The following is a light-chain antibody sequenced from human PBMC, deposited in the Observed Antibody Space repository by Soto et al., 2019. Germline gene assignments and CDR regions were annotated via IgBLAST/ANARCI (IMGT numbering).Light chain of an antibody. J-gene: IGKJ1*01. Sequence: DIQMTQSPSTLSASVGDRVTITCRASQSISSWLAWYQQKPGKAPKLLIYDASSLESGVPSRFRGSGSGTEFTLTISSLQPDDFATYYCQQYNSEVTFGQGTKVEIK. CDR3: QQYNSEVT. CDR1: QSISSW. V-gene: IGKV1-5*01. CDR2: DAS.